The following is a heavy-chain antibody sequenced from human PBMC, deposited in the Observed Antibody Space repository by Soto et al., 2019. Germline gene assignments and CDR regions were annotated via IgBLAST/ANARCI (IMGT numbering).Heavy chain of an antibody. Sequence: QVQLAQSGAEVKKPGSSVKVSCTASGGRFSDSAFSWVRQAPGQGLEWMAGIIILFGTPNYAQRFQGRVSITVDESSSTVYMGMTRLTFEDTAVYYCATERVGEMATGGYFDDWGQGTLVTVSS. CDR1: GGRFSDSA. J-gene: IGHJ4*02. V-gene: IGHV1-69*01. CDR3: ATERVGEMATGGYFDD. D-gene: IGHD3-10*01. CDR2: IIILFGTP.